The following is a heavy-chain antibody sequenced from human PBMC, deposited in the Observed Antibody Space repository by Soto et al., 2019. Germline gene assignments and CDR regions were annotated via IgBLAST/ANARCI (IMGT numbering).Heavy chain of an antibody. CDR3: AKDGRPVYAIQDWFEP. CDR1: GFTFSSYA. J-gene: IGHJ5*02. D-gene: IGHD2-8*01. V-gene: IGHV3-23*01. Sequence: EVQLLESGRGLVQPGGSLSLSCAASGFTFSSYAMSWVRQAPGKGLEWVSAVSCSGGSTYYADSVKGRFTISRDKSKNTLYLQMTSLRAEDTAVYYCAKDGRPVYAIQDWFEPWGQGTLATVSS. CDR2: VSCSGGST.